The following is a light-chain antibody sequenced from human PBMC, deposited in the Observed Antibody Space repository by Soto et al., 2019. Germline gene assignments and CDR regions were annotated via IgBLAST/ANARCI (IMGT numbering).Light chain of an antibody. V-gene: IGKV1-5*01. CDR1: QSISSW. Sequence: IQMTQSPSTLSASGGERVTLSCRASQSISSWLAWYQQKPGKAPKLLIYDASSLESGVPSRFSGSGSGTEFTLTISSLQPEDAATYYCQKYNSALQTFGGGTKVDIK. CDR3: QKYNSALQT. J-gene: IGKJ4*01. CDR2: DAS.